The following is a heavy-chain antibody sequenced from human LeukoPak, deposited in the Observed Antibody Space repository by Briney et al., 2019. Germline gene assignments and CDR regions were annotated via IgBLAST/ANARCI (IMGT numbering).Heavy chain of an antibody. J-gene: IGHJ4*02. V-gene: IGHV3-74*01. CDR1: GFTFSSYY. CDR2: IHSDGTST. D-gene: IGHD4-17*01. CDR3: VRAHIGDYGSFDY. Sequence: PGGSLRLSCAASGFTFSSYYTHWVRQAPGKGLVWLSHIHSDGTSTTYADSVKGRFVISRDNAKNTLSLQMNSLRAEDTAIYYCVRAHIGDYGSFDYWGQGTPVTVSS.